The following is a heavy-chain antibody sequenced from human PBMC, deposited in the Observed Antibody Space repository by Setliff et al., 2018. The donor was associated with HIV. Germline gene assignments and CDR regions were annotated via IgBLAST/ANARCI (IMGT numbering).Heavy chain of an antibody. CDR1: GGSISTSRYY. D-gene: IGHD3-10*01. J-gene: IGHJ6*03. V-gene: IGHV4-39*01. CDR3: ASLDGSESPYIYYYYMDV. CDR2: INYRGNT. Sequence: ASETLSLTCTVSGGSISTSRYYWGWIRQPPGKGLEWIGSINYRGNTYYNPSLKSRAAISVDTSKNHISLKLSSVTAADTAVYYCASLDGSESPYIYYYYMDVWGKGTAVTVSS.